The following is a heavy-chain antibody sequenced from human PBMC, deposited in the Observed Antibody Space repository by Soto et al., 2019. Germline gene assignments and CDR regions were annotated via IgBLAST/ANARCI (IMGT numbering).Heavy chain of an antibody. CDR3: ARDPGYCSSTSCYPKYYYYYGMDV. CDR2: ISAYNGNT. D-gene: IGHD2-2*01. Sequence: ASVKVSCKASGYTFTSYCISWVRQAPGQGLEWMGWISAYNGNTNYAQKLQGRVTMTTDTSTSTAYMELRSLRSDDTAVYYCARDPGYCSSTSCYPKYYYYYGMDVWGQGTTVTVSS. CDR1: GYTFTSYC. V-gene: IGHV1-18*04. J-gene: IGHJ6*02.